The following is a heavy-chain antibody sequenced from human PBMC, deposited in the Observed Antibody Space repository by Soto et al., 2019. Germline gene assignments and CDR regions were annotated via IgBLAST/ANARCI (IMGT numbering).Heavy chain of an antibody. Sequence: EVQLLQSGGGLVQPGGSLRLSCAASGFTFSSYVMSWVRQAPGKGLEWVSTISGGGGGTYYADFVKGRFTISRDNSKKTLYLQMSSLRAEDTALYYCAKDPVAVSGGGDYWGKGALVTVSS. V-gene: IGHV3-23*01. CDR3: AKDPVAVSGGGDY. CDR1: GFTFSSYV. J-gene: IGHJ4*02. D-gene: IGHD6-19*01. CDR2: ISGGGGGT.